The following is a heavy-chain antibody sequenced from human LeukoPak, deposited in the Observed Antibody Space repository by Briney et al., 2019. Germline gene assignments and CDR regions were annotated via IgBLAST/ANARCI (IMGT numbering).Heavy chain of an antibody. Sequence: GGSLRLSCAASGFTFSSYGMHWVRQAPGKGLEWVAVISYDGSNKYYADSVKGRFTIPRDNSKNTLYLQMNSLRAEDTAVYYCAREGGEYYDSSGYYYRDDAFDIWGQGTMVTVSS. V-gene: IGHV3-30*03. CDR3: AREGGEYYDSSGYYYRDDAFDI. J-gene: IGHJ3*02. CDR2: ISYDGSNK. D-gene: IGHD3-22*01. CDR1: GFTFSSYG.